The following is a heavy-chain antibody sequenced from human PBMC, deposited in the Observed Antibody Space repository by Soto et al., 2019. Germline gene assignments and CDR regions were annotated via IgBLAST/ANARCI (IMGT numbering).Heavy chain of an antibody. Sequence: SETLSLTCTVSGISISTGGYYWSWMGQHPVKGVECIGYLYHSGTTYYDPSLKSRVTISVDASKSQFSLKLSSVTAADTAVYYCATNGGYYDSSGNKYFTDWGQGTRVTVSS. J-gene: IGHJ1*01. CDR3: ATNGGYYDSSGNKYFTD. CDR2: LYHSGTT. V-gene: IGHV4-31*03. D-gene: IGHD3-22*01. CDR1: GISISTGGYY.